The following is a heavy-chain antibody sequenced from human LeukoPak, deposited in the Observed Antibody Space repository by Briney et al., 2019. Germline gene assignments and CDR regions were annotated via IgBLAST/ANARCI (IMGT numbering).Heavy chain of an antibody. CDR1: GFTFSSYW. CDR3: NRGIGNDI. CDR2: INQDGSEK. D-gene: IGHD3-16*01. Sequence: GGSLRLYCAASGFTFSSYWMSWVRQAPGKGLKWVANINQDGSEKYYVDSVRGRFTISKDNTKNSLYLQMNSLGAEDTAVYYCNRGIGNDIWGQGTMVTVSS. J-gene: IGHJ3*02. V-gene: IGHV3-7*01.